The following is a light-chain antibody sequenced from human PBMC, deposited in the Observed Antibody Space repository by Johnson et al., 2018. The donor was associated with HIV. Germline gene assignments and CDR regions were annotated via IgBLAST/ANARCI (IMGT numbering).Light chain of an antibody. V-gene: IGLV1-51*01. CDR1: SSNIGNNY. CDR2: DNN. Sequence: QSVLTQPPSVSAAPGQKVTISCSGSSSNIGNNYVSWYQQVPGTAPKVLIYDNNKRPSGIPDRFSGSKSGTSATLDITGLQTGDEADYYCASWDRSLTVGTVFGTGTKVTVL. CDR3: ASWDRSLTVGTV. J-gene: IGLJ1*01.